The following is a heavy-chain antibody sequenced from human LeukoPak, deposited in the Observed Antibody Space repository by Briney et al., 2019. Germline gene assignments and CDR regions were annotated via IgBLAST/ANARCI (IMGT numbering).Heavy chain of an antibody. CDR3: ARYFDS. J-gene: IGHJ4*02. Sequence: PGGSLRLSCAASGFTFSDYSMSWIRQAPGKGLEWVSYISYTNSYTNYADSVKGRFTISRDNAENSLYLQMNNLRDEDTAVYYCARYFDSWGQGTLVTVSS. V-gene: IGHV3-11*06. CDR2: ISYTNSYT. CDR1: GFTFSDYS.